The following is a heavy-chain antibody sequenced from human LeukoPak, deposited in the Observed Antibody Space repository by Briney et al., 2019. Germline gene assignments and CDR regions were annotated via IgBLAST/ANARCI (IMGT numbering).Heavy chain of an antibody. D-gene: IGHD2-8*02. J-gene: IGHJ6*03. CDR2: ISGSGNTV. CDR1: AFTFSNYA. CDR3: AKAGGYYYYFYMDV. Sequence: GGSLRLSCAASAFTFSNYAMNWVRQAPGKGLEWVSAISGSGNTVHYADSVKGRFTISRDNSKSTLYLQMNSLTAEDTAVYYCAKAGGYYYYFYMDVWGKGTRSPSP. V-gene: IGHV3-23*01.